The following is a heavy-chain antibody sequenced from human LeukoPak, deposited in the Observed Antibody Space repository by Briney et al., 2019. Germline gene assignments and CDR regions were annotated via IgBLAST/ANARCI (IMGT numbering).Heavy chain of an antibody. D-gene: IGHD3-22*01. CDR1: GFTFRRYG. V-gene: IGHV3-23*01. CDR2: VSDSGRNT. J-gene: IGHJ4*02. Sequence: GGSLRLSCAASGFTFRRYGMTWVRQAPGKGLDWVSSVSDSGRNTYYADSVKGRFTISRDNSGNTLYLQMNSLRAEDTAVYYCAREYHDSSGYLDYWGQGTLVTVSS. CDR3: AREYHDSSGYLDY.